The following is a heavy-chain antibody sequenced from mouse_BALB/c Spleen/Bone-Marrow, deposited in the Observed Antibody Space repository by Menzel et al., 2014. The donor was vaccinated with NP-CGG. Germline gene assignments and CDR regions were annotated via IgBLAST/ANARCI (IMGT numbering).Heavy chain of an antibody. CDR1: GFNIKDTY. CDR3: ARWEYYAMDY. J-gene: IGHJ4*01. V-gene: IGHV14-3*02. D-gene: IGHD4-1*01. CDR2: IDPANGNT. Sequence: EVQVVESGAELVEPGASVKLSCTASGFNIKDTYMHWVKQRPEQGLEWIGRIDPANGNTKYDPKFQGKATITADTSSNTAYLQLSSLASEDTAVYYCARWEYYAMDYWGQGTPVTVSS.